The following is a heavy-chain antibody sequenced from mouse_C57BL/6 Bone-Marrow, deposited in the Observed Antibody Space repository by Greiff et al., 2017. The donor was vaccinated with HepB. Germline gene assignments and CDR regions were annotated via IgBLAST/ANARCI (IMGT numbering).Heavy chain of an antibody. J-gene: IGHJ3*01. CDR1: GYAFTNYL. Sequence: VKLQESGAELVRPGTSVKVSCKASGYAFTNYLIEWVKQRPGQGLEWIGVINPGSGGTNYNEKFKGKATLTADKSSSTAYMQLSSLTSEDSAVYFCARSWEGFAYWGQGTLVTVSA. D-gene: IGHD4-1*01. CDR2: INPGSGGT. CDR3: ARSWEGFAY. V-gene: IGHV1-54*01.